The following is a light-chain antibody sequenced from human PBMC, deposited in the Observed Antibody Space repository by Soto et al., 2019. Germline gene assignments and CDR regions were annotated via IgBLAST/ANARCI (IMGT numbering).Light chain of an antibody. CDR1: QSVRGSK. V-gene: IGKV3-20*01. CDR2: GAS. CDR3: HQYGSSPGT. J-gene: IGKJ1*01. Sequence: IVLTQSPATLSLSPGEGATLSCRASQSVRGSKVAWYQQKPGEAPRLLIFGASSRATGIPDRFSGSGSGTDFTLTISSLEPEDFAVFYCHQYGSSPGTFGQGTKVDIK.